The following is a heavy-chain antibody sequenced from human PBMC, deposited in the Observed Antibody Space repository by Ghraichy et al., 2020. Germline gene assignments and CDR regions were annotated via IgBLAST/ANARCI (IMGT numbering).Heavy chain of an antibody. CDR2: IIPILGIA. J-gene: IGHJ6*02. D-gene: IGHD5-18*01. Sequence: SVKVSCKASGDTFSSYAISWVRQAPGQGLEWMGRIIPILGIANYAQKFQGRVTITADKSTSTAYMELSSLRSEDTAVYYCTRGHHTAYGMDVWGQGTTVTVSS. CDR1: GDTFSSYA. CDR3: TRGHHTAYGMDV. V-gene: IGHV1-69*04.